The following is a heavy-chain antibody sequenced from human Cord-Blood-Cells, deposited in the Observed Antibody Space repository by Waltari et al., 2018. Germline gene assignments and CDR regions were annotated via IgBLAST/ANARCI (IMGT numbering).Heavy chain of an antibody. J-gene: IGHJ4*02. CDR2: IRIDGSMQ. CDR3: ARDGATDYLDY. CDR1: GFSFSSYG. D-gene: IGHD3-16*01. Sequence: QVQLVESGGGVVQPGRSLRLSCAASGFSFSSYGMHWVRQAPGKGMEWVAVIRIDGSMQYYADSVNVRFTMARDDAKNTLYLQMNSLRADDASVYYCARDGATDYLDYWRQGTLVTVSS. V-gene: IGHV3-33*01.